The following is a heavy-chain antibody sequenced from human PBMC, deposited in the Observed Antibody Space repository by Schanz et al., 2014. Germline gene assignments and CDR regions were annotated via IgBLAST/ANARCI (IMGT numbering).Heavy chain of an antibody. CDR2: ISWNSGSI. D-gene: IGHD3-16*01. CDR1: GFTFSDYY. V-gene: IGHV3-9*01. J-gene: IGHJ6*02. CDR3: AKDRQNRVNRVGYYYGMDV. Sequence: EVQLVESEGGLVKPGGSLRLSCVVSGFTFSDYYMSWIRQAPGKGLEWVSGISWNSGSIGYADSVKGRFTISRDDAKNSLYLQMNSLRAEDTALYYCAKDRQNRVNRVGYYYGMDVWGQGTTVTVSS.